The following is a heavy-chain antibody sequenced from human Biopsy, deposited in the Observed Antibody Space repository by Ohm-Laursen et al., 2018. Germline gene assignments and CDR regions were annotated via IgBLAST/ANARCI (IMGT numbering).Heavy chain of an antibody. V-gene: IGHV1-69*06. CDR2: IIPIFNTA. CDR1: GGTFSNSA. CDR3: ARSMLGASTGDDAFDV. D-gene: IGHD1-26*01. J-gene: IGHJ3*01. Sequence: SVKVSCKASGGTFSNSATNWVRQAPGQGLEWMGGIIPIFNTAKDAQNFQGRVRMTADKSTNTAYMELTSLRSEDTAVYYCARSMLGASTGDDAFDVWGQGTLVTVSS.